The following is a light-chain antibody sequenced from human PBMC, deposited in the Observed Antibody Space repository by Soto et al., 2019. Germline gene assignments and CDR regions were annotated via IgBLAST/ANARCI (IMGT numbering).Light chain of an antibody. V-gene: IGKV3-15*01. CDR3: QQYNDWPPLT. J-gene: IGKJ4*01. CDR2: AAS. CDR1: HSVRSN. Sequence: ETVMTQSPVTLSLSPGHRATLSCRASHSVRSNLAWYQQKPGQPPRLLIYAASTRATGIPGRFSGSGSGTEFTLTISSLQSEDSAVYDCQQYNDWPPLTFGGGTKVEIK.